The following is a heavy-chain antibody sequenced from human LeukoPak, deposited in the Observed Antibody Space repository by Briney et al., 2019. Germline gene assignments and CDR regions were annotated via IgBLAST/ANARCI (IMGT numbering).Heavy chain of an antibody. Sequence: GRSLRLSCAASGFTFSSYGIHWVRQAPGKGLEWVAVISYDGRSKYYGDSVKGRFTISRDNSKNTLYLQMNSLRPEDTAVYYCAKETCGGGSCSDDYFDYWGKGPRSPSPQ. CDR2: ISYDGRSK. J-gene: IGHJ4*03. CDR1: GFTFSSYG. V-gene: IGHV3-30*18. D-gene: IGHD2-15*01. CDR3: AKETCGGGSCSDDYFDY.